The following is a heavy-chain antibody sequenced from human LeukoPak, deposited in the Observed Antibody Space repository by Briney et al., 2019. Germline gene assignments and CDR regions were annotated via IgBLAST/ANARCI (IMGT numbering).Heavy chain of an antibody. D-gene: IGHD2-2*01. CDR3: AKIYCSSASCYFDY. J-gene: IGHJ4*02. Sequence: QPGGSLRLSCAASGFTFSSYAMSWVRQAPGKGLEWVSTITGSGGCTSYADSVKGRFTISRDNSKNTLFLQMNSLRAEDTAVYYCAKIYCSSASCYFDYWGQGTLVTVSS. V-gene: IGHV3-23*01. CDR1: GFTFSSYA. CDR2: ITGSGGCT.